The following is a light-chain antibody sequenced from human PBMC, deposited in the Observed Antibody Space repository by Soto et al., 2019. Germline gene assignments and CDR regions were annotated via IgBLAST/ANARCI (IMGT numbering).Light chain of an antibody. Sequence: EIVMTQSPATLSVSPGERATLSCRASQSVSSNLAWYQQKPGQAPRLLIYGASTRATGIPARFSGSGSGTEFTLTISSLQSEDFAIYYCQQRSNWRVTFGGGTKVDI. CDR1: QSVSSN. CDR3: QQRSNWRVT. CDR2: GAS. V-gene: IGKV3-15*01. J-gene: IGKJ4*01.